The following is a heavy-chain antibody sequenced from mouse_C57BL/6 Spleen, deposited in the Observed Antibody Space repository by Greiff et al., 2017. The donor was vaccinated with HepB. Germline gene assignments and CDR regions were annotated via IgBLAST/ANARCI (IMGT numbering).Heavy chain of an antibody. CDR1: GYTFTSYV. J-gene: IGHJ3*01. CDR2: IYPYNDGT. CDR3: ARRVPTGGSSYWFAY. V-gene: IGHV1-14*01. Sequence: ESGPELVKPGASVKMSCKASGYTFTSYVMHWVKQKPGQGLEWIGYIYPYNDGTKYNEKFKGKAKLTSDKSSSTAYMELSSLTSEDSAVYYCARRVPTGGSSYWFAYWGQGTLVTVSA. D-gene: IGHD1-1*01.